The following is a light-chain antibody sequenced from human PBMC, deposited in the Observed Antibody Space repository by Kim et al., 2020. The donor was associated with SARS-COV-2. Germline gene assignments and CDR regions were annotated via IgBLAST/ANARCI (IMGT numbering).Light chain of an antibody. J-gene: IGKJ4*01. V-gene: IGKV3-15*01. CDR3: QQYDNWPPLT. CDR2: GAS. Sequence: SPGERAPRSCRARQSIGSNLAWYQQKPGQAPRLLIYGASTRATGIPARFSGSGSGTEFTLTISSLQSEDFAVYYCQQYDNWPPLTFGGGTKVDIK. CDR1: QSIGSN.